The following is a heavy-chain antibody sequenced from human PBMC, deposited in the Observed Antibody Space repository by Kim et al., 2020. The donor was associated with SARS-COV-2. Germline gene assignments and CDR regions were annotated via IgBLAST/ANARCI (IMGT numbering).Heavy chain of an antibody. V-gene: IGHV3-48*03. D-gene: IGHD2-21*02. CDR2: ITESGDAM. J-gene: IGHJ4*01. CDR3: AREEIGCGGDCFLY. CDR1: GFTFSSYE. Sequence: GGSLRLSCAASGFTFSSYEMNWVRQAPGKGPEWVAYITESGDAMYYAESVRGRFTVSRDNAKKSLYLQMNSLRAEDSAVYYCAREEIGCGGDCFLYWG.